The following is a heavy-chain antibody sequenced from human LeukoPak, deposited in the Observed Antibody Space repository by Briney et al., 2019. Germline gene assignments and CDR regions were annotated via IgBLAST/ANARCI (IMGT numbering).Heavy chain of an antibody. Sequence: GGSLRLSCVASGFTFSTYRMSWVRQAPGKGLVWVANIIQDGSAKNYVDSVKGRFTISRDNSKSTLYLQMNSLRAEDTAVYYCARDYWFGEFRYFDYWGQGTLVTVSS. CDR2: IIQDGSAK. CDR1: GFTFSTYR. V-gene: IGHV3-7*01. CDR3: ARDYWFGEFRYFDY. D-gene: IGHD3-10*01. J-gene: IGHJ4*02.